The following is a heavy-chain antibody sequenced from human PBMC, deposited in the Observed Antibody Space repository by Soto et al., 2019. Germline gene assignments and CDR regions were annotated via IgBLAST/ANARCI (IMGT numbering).Heavy chain of an antibody. J-gene: IGHJ4*02. CDR3: ARPSVPGGSYSSHY. V-gene: IGHV3-48*02. CDR1: GFTFSSYS. CDR2: ISSSGSTI. Sequence: EVQLVESGGGLVQPGGSLRLSCAASGFTFSSYSMQWVRQAPGKGLEWVSYISSSGSTIYYADSVKGRFTISRDDAKNSLYLQMNSLRDEDTAVYYCARPSVPGGSYSSHYWGQGTLVTVSS. D-gene: IGHD1-26*01.